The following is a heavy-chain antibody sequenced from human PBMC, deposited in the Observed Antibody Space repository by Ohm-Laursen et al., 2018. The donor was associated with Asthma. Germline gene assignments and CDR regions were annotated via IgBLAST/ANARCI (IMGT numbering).Heavy chain of an antibody. CDR1: GYPFSRYS. J-gene: IGHJ1*01. Sequence: GSLRLSCTASGYPFSRYSIHWVRQIPGKGMKWVASISTASRFLYYEDSVSGRFTTSRDNARNSVYLQMNSLTAEDTALYYCVRIGPEWELQGREYSLHHWGEGTLVTVSS. D-gene: IGHD1-26*01. V-gene: IGHV3-21*03. CDR3: VRIGPEWELQGREYSLHH. CDR2: ISTASRFL.